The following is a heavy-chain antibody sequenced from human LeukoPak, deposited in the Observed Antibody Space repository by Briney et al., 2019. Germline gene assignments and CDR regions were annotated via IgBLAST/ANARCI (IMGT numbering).Heavy chain of an antibody. CDR1: GGSVSSRSYY. CDR2: IYYSGTT. CDR3: ARRRGMLAGFFWYFDL. D-gene: IGHD3-3*01. J-gene: IGHJ2*01. V-gene: IGHV4-39*01. Sequence: SETLSLTCTVSGGSVSSRSYYWGWIRQPPGKGLEWIGTIYYSGTTYYNPSLKSRVTISVDTSNNQFSLKLSSVTAADTAVYYCARRRGMLAGFFWYFDLWGRGTLVTVSS.